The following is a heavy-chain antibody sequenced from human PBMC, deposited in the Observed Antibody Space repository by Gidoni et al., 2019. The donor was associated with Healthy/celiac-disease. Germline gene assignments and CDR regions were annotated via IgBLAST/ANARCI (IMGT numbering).Heavy chain of an antibody. D-gene: IGHD6-13*01. Sequence: QLQLQESGPGLVKPSETLSLTCTVSGGSISSSSYYWGWIRQPPGKGLEWIGSIYYSGSTYYNPSLKSRVSISVDTSKNQFSLKLSSVTAADTAVYYCARQLAAAAYFDYWGQGTLVTVSS. J-gene: IGHJ4*02. V-gene: IGHV4-39*01. CDR2: IYYSGST. CDR3: ARQLAAAAYFDY. CDR1: GGSISSSSYY.